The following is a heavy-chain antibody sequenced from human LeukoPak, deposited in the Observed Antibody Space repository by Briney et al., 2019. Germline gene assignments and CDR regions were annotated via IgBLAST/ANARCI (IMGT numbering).Heavy chain of an antibody. V-gene: IGHV3-23*01. CDR3: AKMRTELHYYYYSMDV. J-gene: IGHJ6*03. Sequence: PGGSLRLSCAASGFTFSSYAMSWVRQAPGKGLEWVSAISGSGGSTYYADSVKGRFTISRDNSKNTLYLQMNSLRAEDTAVYYCAKMRTELHYYYYSMDVWGKGTTVTVSS. CDR2: ISGSGGST. D-gene: IGHD1-26*01. CDR1: GFTFSSYA.